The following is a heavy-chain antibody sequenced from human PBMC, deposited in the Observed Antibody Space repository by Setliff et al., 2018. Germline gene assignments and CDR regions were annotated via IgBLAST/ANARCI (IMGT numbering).Heavy chain of an antibody. J-gene: IGHJ4*02. V-gene: IGHV4-39*07. CDR1: GGSISSSSYY. CDR2: IYYSGST. D-gene: IGHD3-16*01. CDR3: ARLRGAFDY. Sequence: ETLSLTCTVSGGSISSSSYYWGWIRQPPGKGLEWIGSIYYSGSTYYNPSLKSRVTISVDTSKNQFSLKLSSATAADTAVYYCARLRGAFDYWGQGTLVTVSS.